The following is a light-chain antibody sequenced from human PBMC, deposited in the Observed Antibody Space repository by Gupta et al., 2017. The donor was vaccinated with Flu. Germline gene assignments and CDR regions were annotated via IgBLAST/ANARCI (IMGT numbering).Light chain of an antibody. V-gene: IGLV1-44*01. CDR1: SSNIGSHT. CDR3: AAWDDRLIVWG. CDR2: NND. Sequence: SVLTPAPSASGTPGQTITISCSGSSSNIGSHTVNWYQVLPGTAPKLLIFNNDQRPSGVPDRVSGSKSGTSASLAISGLQSEDEADYYCAAWDDRLIVWGFGGGTKLTVL. J-gene: IGLJ3*02.